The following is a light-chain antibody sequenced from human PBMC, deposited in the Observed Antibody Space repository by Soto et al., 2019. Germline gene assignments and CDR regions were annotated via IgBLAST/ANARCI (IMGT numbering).Light chain of an antibody. CDR2: KAS. CDR1: QTISSW. Sequence: IPMTQSPSTLSRSVGDRVTITCRASQTISSWLAWYQQKPGKAPKLLIYKASTLKSGVPSRFSGSGSGTEFTLTISSLQPDDFATYYCQHYNSYSEAFGQGTKVDIK. J-gene: IGKJ1*01. V-gene: IGKV1-5*03. CDR3: QHYNSYSEA.